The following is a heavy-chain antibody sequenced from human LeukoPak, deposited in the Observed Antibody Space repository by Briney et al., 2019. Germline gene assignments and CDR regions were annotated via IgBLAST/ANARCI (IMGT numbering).Heavy chain of an antibody. CDR3: ARDLHFLNIVVVPAAIGY. D-gene: IGHD2-2*02. CDR1: GGSISSYY. CDR2: IYYSGST. Sequence: SETLSLTCTVSGGSISSYYWSWIRQPPGKGLEWIGYIYYSGSTNYNPSLKSRVTISVDTSKNQFSLKLSSVTAADTAVYYCARDLHFLNIVVVPAAIGYWGQGTLVTVSS. J-gene: IGHJ4*02. V-gene: IGHV4-59*01.